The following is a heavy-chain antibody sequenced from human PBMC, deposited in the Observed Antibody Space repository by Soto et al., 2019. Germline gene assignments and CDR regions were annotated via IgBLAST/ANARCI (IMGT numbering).Heavy chain of an antibody. Sequence: SETLSLTCAVYGGSFSGYYWSWIRQPPGKGLEWIGEINHSGSTNYNPSLKSRVTISVDTSKNQFSLKLSSVTAADTAVYYCARVAIPRQLGPPVDYWGQGTLVTVSS. CDR1: GGSFSGYY. CDR2: INHSGST. D-gene: IGHD6-13*01. CDR3: ARVAIPRQLGPPVDY. V-gene: IGHV4-34*01. J-gene: IGHJ4*02.